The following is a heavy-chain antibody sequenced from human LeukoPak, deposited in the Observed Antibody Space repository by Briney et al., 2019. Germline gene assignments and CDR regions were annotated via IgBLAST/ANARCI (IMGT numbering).Heavy chain of an antibody. CDR2: ISSSGSTI. D-gene: IGHD3-9*01. CDR3: ASCGYYDILTGYYGGYFDY. V-gene: IGHV3-11*01. CDR1: GGSFSDYY. Sequence: LSLTCAVYGGSFSDYYMSWLRQAPAKGLEWISYISSSGSTIYYTDTLKGRFTISRDNAKNSLYLQMNSLRAEDTAVYYCASCGYYDILTGYYGGYFDYWGQGTLVTVSS. J-gene: IGHJ4*02.